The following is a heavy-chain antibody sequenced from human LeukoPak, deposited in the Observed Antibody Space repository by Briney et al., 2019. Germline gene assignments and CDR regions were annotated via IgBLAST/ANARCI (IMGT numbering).Heavy chain of an antibody. CDR2: IDNDGHGI. V-gene: IGHV3-74*01. Sequence: GGSLRLSCVPSGFTFSGYWMHWVRQGPEKGLRLVSRIDNDGHGIIYADSVKGLFTTSRDNVKNTLYLQMNSLRVEGTAVYYCAAGGGWDPSFGVVTHIDAWGKGTTVVVS. D-gene: IGHD3-3*01. CDR3: AAGGGWDPSFGVVTHIDA. CDR1: GFTFSGYW. J-gene: IGHJ6*03.